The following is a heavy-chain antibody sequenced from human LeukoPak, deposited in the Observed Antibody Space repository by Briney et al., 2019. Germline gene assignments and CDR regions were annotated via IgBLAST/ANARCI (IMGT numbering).Heavy chain of an antibody. CDR2: IYDSGST. CDR1: GGSISSYY. V-gene: IGHV4-59*01. Sequence: SETLSLTCTVSGGSISSYYWSWIRQPPGKGLEWIGYIYDSGSTNYNPSLKSRVTLSVDTSKKQFSLKLSSVTAADTAVYYCARGGGPNYHYYGTDVWGQGTTVTVSS. CDR3: ARGGGPNYHYYGTDV. D-gene: IGHD3-3*01. J-gene: IGHJ6*02.